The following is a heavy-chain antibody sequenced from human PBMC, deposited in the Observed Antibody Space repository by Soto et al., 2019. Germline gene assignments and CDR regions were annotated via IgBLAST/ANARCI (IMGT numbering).Heavy chain of an antibody. CDR3: AKDPNGDYVGAFDS. D-gene: IGHD4-17*01. CDR2: IGADINYI. CDR1: GFTFRDYT. V-gene: IGHV3-23*01. J-gene: IGHJ4*02. Sequence: GGSLRLSCAASGFTFRDYTLTWVRQAPGKGLEWVSSIGADINYIYYADSVKGRFTISRDKSKNTVFLQMNSLRADDTAVYYCAKDPNGDYVGAFDSWGQGTLVTVSS.